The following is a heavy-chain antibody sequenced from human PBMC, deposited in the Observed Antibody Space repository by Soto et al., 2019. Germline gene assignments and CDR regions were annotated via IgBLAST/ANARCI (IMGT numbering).Heavy chain of an antibody. CDR2: ISYDGSNK. CDR3: ARDRFTYGDYVLVFDY. CDR1: GFTFSSYA. V-gene: IGHV3-30-3*01. D-gene: IGHD4-17*01. Sequence: GGSLRLSCAASGFTFSSYAMHWVRQAPGKGLEWVAVISYDGSNKYYADSVKGRFTISRDNSKNTLYLQMNSLRAEDTAVYYCARDRFTYGDYVLVFDYWGQGTLVTVSS. J-gene: IGHJ4*02.